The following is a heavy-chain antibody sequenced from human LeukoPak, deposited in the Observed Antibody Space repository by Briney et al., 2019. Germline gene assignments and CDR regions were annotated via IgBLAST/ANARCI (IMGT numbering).Heavy chain of an antibody. D-gene: IGHD2-2*01. CDR2: ISAYNGNT. Sequence: GASVKVSCKASGYTFTSYGISWVRQPPGQGLEWMGWISAYNGNTNYAQKLQGRVTMTTDTSTSTAYMELRSVRSDDTAVYYCAREGYCSSTSCYAGNYYYYYGMDVWGQGTTVTVSS. J-gene: IGHJ6*02. V-gene: IGHV1-18*01. CDR3: AREGYCSSTSCYAGNYYYYYGMDV. CDR1: GYTFTSYG.